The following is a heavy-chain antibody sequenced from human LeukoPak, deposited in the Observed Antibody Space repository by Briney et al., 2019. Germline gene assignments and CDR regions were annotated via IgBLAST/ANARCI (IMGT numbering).Heavy chain of an antibody. CDR3: ARLGCGGGNWFAP. CDR2: IYDSGST. J-gene: IGHJ5*02. Sequence: SETLSLTCTVSGGSISDYSWSWIRQPPGKGLEWIGYIYDSGSTNYNPSLKSRVTISIDTSKNQFSLKLTSVTAADTAVYYCARLGCGGGNWFAPWGQGTLVTVSS. CDR1: GGSISDYS. V-gene: IGHV4-59*08. D-gene: IGHD3-16*01.